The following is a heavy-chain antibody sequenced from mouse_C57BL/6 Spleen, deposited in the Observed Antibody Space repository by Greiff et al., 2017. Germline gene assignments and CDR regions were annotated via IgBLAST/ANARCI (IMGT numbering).Heavy chain of an antibody. CDR3: ARRDPYCDTLDY. CDR2: IYPSDSET. V-gene: IGHV1-61*01. Sequence: VQLQQPGAELVRPGSSEKLSCKASGYTFTSYWMDWVKQRPGQGLECIGNIYPSDSETHYNQKFKDKATLTVDKSSSTAYMQLSHLTSEDSAVYCCARRDPYCDTLDYWRQGTTPTVSS. J-gene: IGHJ2*01. CDR1: GYTFTSYW. D-gene: IGHD1-1*01.